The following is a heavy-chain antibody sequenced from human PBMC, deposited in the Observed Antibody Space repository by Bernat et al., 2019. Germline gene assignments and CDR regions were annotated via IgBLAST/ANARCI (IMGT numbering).Heavy chain of an antibody. D-gene: IGHD2-2*02. J-gene: IGHJ3*02. CDR3: ARDGIDCSSTSCYSERSGAFDI. CDR2: ISYDGSKK. V-gene: IGHV3-30*01. Sequence: QVPLVESGGGVVQPGRSLRLSCAASGFTFSSYAMHWVRQGPGKGLEWVAFISYDGSKKYYADSAKGRFTISRDNSKNTLYVQMNSLRAEDTAVYYCARDGIDCSSTSCYSERSGAFDIWGQGTGVTVSS. CDR1: GFTFSSYA.